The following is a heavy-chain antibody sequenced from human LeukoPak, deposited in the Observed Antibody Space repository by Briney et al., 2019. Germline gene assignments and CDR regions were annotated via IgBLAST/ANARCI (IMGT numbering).Heavy chain of an antibody. J-gene: IGHJ6*03. V-gene: IGHV1-69*13. CDR1: GGTFSTYA. CDR3: ARLGHCGETNCYSDFYYMDV. CDR2: IIPVFDKA. D-gene: IGHD2-21*01. Sequence: SVKVSCKASGGTFSTYAISWVRQAPGQGLEWMGGIIPVFDKANYARKFQDRVTITADDSTTTAYMELSSLTPEDTAIYYCARLGHCGETNCYSDFYYMDVWGKGTTVIVSS.